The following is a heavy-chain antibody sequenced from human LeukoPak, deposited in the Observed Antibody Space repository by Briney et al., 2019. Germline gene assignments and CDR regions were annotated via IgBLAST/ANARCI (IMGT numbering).Heavy chain of an antibody. CDR3: ARERGYSAVFDY. Sequence: SETLSLTCTVSGGSISSHYRSWIRQPPGKGLEWIGYIYYSGSTNYNLSLKSRVTISVDTSKNQFSLKLSSVTAADTAVYYCARERGYSAVFDYWGQGTLVTVSS. D-gene: IGHD5-24*01. CDR1: GGSISSHY. J-gene: IGHJ4*02. V-gene: IGHV4-59*11. CDR2: IYYSGST.